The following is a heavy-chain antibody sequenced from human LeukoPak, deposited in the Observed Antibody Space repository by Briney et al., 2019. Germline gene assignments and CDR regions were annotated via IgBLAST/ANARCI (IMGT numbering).Heavy chain of an antibody. CDR3: ARDVGGGYND. Sequence: GGSLRLSCAASGITVSTNYMSWVRQAPGKGLEWVSIIYSGGATFYADSVKGRFTISRENSKNTLWLQMNSLRAEDTAVYYCARDVGGGYNDWGQGTLVTVSS. J-gene: IGHJ4*02. CDR2: IYSGGAT. V-gene: IGHV3-53*01. D-gene: IGHD5-24*01. CDR1: GITVSTNY.